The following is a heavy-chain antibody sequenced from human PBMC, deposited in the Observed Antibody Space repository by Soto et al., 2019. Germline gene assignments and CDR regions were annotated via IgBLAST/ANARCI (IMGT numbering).Heavy chain of an antibody. D-gene: IGHD2-21*02. Sequence: QVQLVQSGAEVKKPGSSVKVSCKASGGTFSSYAISWVRQAPGQGLEWMGGIIPIFGTANYAQKFQGRVTITADESTSTAYMELSSLRSEDKAGYYCTRASYCGGDGYYDGMDVWGQGTTVTVSS. CDR2: IIPIFGTA. J-gene: IGHJ6*02. CDR3: TRASYCGGDGYYDGMDV. V-gene: IGHV1-69*01. CDR1: GGTFSSYA.